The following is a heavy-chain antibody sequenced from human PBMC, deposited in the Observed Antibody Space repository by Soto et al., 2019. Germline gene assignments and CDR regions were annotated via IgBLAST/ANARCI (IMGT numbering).Heavy chain of an antibody. CDR2: IDPSDSYT. D-gene: IGHD2-2*01. CDR3: ARKSMSCSSTSCYDYYGMDA. CDR1: GYSFTSYW. V-gene: IGHV5-10-1*01. Sequence: PGESLKISCKGSGYSFTSYWISWVRQMPGKGLEWMGRIDPSDSYTNYSPSFQGHVTISADKSISTAYLQWSSLKASDTAMYYCARKSMSCSSTSCYDYYGMDAWGQGTTVTVSS. J-gene: IGHJ6*02.